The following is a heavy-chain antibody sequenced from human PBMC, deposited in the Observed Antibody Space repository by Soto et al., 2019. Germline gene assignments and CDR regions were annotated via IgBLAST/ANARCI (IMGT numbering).Heavy chain of an antibody. J-gene: IGHJ1*01. CDR2: INAGTGNT. V-gene: IGHV1-3*01. CDR1: GYTFTDYT. D-gene: IGHD3-22*01. Sequence: GASVKVSCKASGYTFTDYTIHWVRQAPGQRPEWMGWINAGTGNTYYSQKVKGRVSISRDTSATTAYMELSSLTSEDTAVYYCARREADSSFPLKHWGQGTLVTVSS. CDR3: ARREADSSFPLKH.